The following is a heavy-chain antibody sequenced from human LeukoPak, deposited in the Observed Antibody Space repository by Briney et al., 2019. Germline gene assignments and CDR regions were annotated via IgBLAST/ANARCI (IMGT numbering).Heavy chain of an antibody. Sequence: ASVKVSCKASGYTFTSYYVHWVRQALGQGLEWMTRINPNGGSTRYAQRFQGRVTMTRDTSTSTVYMELSSLRSEDTAVYYCAREQIGGYSYGLDYWGQGTLVTVSS. CDR2: INPNGGST. D-gene: IGHD5-18*01. CDR3: AREQIGGYSYGLDY. CDR1: GYTFTSYY. J-gene: IGHJ4*02. V-gene: IGHV1-46*01.